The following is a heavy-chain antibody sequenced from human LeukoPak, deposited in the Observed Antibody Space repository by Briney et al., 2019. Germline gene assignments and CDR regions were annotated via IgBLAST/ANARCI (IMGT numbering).Heavy chain of an antibody. V-gene: IGHV3-21*01. CDR3: ARDLGYCSGGSCYFGYYYYYGMDV. Sequence: GGSLRLSCAASGFTFSSYSMNWVRQAPGKGLEWVSSISSSSSYIYYADSVKGRFTISRDNAKNSLYLQMNSLRAEDTAVYYCARDLGYCSGGSCYFGYYYYYGMDVWGQGTTVTVSS. D-gene: IGHD2-15*01. CDR1: GFTFSSYS. CDR2: ISSSSSYI. J-gene: IGHJ6*02.